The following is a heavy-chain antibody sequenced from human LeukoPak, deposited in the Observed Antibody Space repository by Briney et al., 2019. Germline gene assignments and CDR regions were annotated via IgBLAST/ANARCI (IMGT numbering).Heavy chain of an antibody. CDR2: IYPGDSYT. D-gene: IGHD4-11*01. CDR3: PRARNPYQTTVNYYYYYYRDV. J-gene: IGHJ6*03. V-gene: IGHV5-51*01. Sequence: GESLKISCKGSGYSFTSYWIGWVRQMPGKGLEWVGIIYPGDSYTRYSPSFQGQVTISADKSISTADLQWSSLKASDTAMYYCPRARNPYQTTVNYYYYYYRDVWGKGTTVTVSS. CDR1: GYSFTSYW.